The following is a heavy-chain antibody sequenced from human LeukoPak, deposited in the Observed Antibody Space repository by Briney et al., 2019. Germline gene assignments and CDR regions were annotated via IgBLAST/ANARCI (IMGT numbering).Heavy chain of an antibody. V-gene: IGHV4-39*02. Sequence: PSETLSLTCTVSGGSISSSSYYWGWIRQPPGKGLEWIGSIYYSGSTYYNPSLKSRVTISVDTSKNQFSLKLSSVTAADTAVYYCARDWGDQLLPGPRYYFDYWGQGTLVTVSS. CDR2: IYYSGST. CDR3: ARDWGDQLLPGPRYYFDY. D-gene: IGHD2-2*01. CDR1: GGSISSSSYY. J-gene: IGHJ4*02.